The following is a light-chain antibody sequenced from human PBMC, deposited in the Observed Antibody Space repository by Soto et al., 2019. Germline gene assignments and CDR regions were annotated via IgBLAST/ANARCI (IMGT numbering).Light chain of an antibody. J-gene: IGLJ1*01. CDR3: SSYTRSSALEPV. CDR2: DVS. CDR1: SSDVGGYNY. Sequence: QSALTQPASVSGSPGQSITISCTGTSSDVGGYNYVSWYQQHPGKAPKLMIYDVSNRPSGVSNRFSGSKSGNTASLTISGLQAEDEADYYCSSYTRSSALEPVFGTGTKLTVL. V-gene: IGLV2-14*01.